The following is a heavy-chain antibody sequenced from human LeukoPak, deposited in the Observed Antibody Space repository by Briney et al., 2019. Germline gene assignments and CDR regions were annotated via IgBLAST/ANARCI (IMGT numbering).Heavy chain of an antibody. Sequence: PGGSLRLSCAASGFTFSSYAMSWVRQAQGKGLEWVSAISGSGGSTYYADSVKGRFTISRDNSKNTLYLQMNSLRAEDTAVYYCAKGMYYDSSGYYSWLGYWGQGTLVTVSS. D-gene: IGHD3-22*01. CDR3: AKGMYYDSSGYYSWLGY. V-gene: IGHV3-23*01. J-gene: IGHJ4*02. CDR1: GFTFSSYA. CDR2: ISGSGGST.